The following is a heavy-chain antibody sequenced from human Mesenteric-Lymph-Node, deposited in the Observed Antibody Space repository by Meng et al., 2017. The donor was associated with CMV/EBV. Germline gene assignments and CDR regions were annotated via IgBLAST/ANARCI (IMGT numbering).Heavy chain of an antibody. Sequence: GFTFSSYSINWVRQAPGKALAWVSSISTSSSYIYFADSVKCRFTISRDNAKNSLYLQMDSLRAEDTAVYYCARGAVAGASDWYFDPWGRGTLVTVSS. D-gene: IGHD6-19*01. CDR2: ISTSSSYI. CDR3: ARGAVAGASDWYFDP. J-gene: IGHJ2*01. V-gene: IGHV3-21*01. CDR1: GFTFSSYS.